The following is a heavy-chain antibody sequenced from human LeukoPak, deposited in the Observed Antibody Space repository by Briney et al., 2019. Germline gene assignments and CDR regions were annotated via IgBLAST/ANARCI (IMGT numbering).Heavy chain of an antibody. J-gene: IGHJ4*02. V-gene: IGHV4-59*08. CDR1: GGSISSYY. Sequence: PSETLSLTCTVSGGSISSYYWSWIRQPPGKGLEWIGYIYYSGSTNYNPSLKSRVTISVDTSKNQFSLKLSSVTAADTAVYYCARHSYALGSFDYWGQGTLVTVSS. CDR3: ARHSYALGSFDY. CDR2: IYYSGST. D-gene: IGHD2-2*01.